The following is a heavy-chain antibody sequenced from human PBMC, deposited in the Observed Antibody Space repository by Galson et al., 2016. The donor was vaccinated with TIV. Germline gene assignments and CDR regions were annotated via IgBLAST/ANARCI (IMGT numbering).Heavy chain of an antibody. D-gene: IGHD2-21*02. J-gene: IGHJ4*02. CDR3: ARETGCGGDCYYFDY. CDR1: GFTFRSHA. Sequence: SLRLSCAASGFTFRSHAMHWVRQAPGKGLEWVADISYDGINKYYADSVKGRFTVSRDNSKSTLYLRLNSLRTEDTAVYYCARETGCGGDCYYFDYWGQGTLVTVSS. CDR2: ISYDGINK. V-gene: IGHV3-30*01.